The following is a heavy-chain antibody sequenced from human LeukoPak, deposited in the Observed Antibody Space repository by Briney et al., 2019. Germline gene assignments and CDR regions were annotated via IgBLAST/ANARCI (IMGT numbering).Heavy chain of an antibody. D-gene: IGHD1-26*01. V-gene: IGHV3-23*01. CDR3: AKGGKRELLRGGFDY. Sequence: GGSLRLSCAASGFTFSSYAMSWVRQAPGKGLEWVSAISGSGGSTYYADSVKGRFTISRDNSKNTLYLQMNSLRAEDTAVYYCAKGGKRELLRGGFDYWGQGTLVTVSS. CDR1: GFTFSSYA. J-gene: IGHJ4*02. CDR2: ISGSGGST.